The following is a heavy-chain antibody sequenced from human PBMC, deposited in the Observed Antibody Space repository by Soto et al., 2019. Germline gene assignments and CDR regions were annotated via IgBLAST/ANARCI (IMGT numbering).Heavy chain of an antibody. D-gene: IGHD2-15*01. V-gene: IGHV1-3*01. CDR3: ARESAILSMRNWFDP. CDR2: INAGNGNT. CDR1: GYTFTSYA. J-gene: IGHJ5*02. Sequence: ASVKVSCKASGYTFTSYAMHWVRQAPGQRLEWMGWINAGNGNTKYSQKFQGRVTITRDTSASTAYMELSSLRSEDTAVYYCARESAILSMRNWFDPWGQGTLVTVSS.